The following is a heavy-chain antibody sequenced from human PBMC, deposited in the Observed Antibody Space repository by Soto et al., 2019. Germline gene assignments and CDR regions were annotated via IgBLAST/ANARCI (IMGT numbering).Heavy chain of an antibody. CDR3: ARVWGGAFDF. Sequence: SETLSLTCTVSGGSISSSSYYWSWIRQPPGKGLEWIGYIYYSGSTNNNPSLKSRVTISVDTSKNQFSLKLSSVTAADTAVYYCARVWGGAFDFWGQGTMVTVSS. J-gene: IGHJ3*01. D-gene: IGHD3-10*01. CDR2: IYYSGST. CDR1: GGSISSSSYY. V-gene: IGHV4-61*01.